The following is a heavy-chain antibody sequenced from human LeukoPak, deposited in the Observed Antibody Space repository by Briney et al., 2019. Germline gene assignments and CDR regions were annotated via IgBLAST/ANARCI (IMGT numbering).Heavy chain of an antibody. J-gene: IGHJ4*02. CDR3: SRRFDC. CDR2: IDGSGDTI. V-gene: IGHV3-48*02. Sequence: PGGSLRLSCAASGFTFSDYSMNWVRQAPGKGLEWVSYIDGSGDTIYYVDSVKGRFTISRDNAKNSLDLQMNSLRDEDTAVYYCSRRFDCWGQGTLVTVSS. CDR1: GFTFSDYS.